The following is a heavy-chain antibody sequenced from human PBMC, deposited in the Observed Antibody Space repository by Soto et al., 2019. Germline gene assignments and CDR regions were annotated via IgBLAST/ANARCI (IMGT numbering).Heavy chain of an antibody. D-gene: IGHD3-9*01. CDR2: IYYSGST. Sequence: PSETLSLTCTVSGGSISSYYWSWIRQPPGKGLEWIRYIYYSGSTNYKPSLKRRVNISVDTSKNQFYMKLSYVTTADTAVYYCARALILTGYYIHDAFDIWGQGTMVT. CDR3: ARALILTGYYIHDAFDI. V-gene: IGHV4-59*01. J-gene: IGHJ3*02. CDR1: GGSISSYY.